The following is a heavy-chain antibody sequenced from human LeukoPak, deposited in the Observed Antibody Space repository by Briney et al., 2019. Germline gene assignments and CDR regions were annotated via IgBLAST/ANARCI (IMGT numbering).Heavy chain of an antibody. V-gene: IGHV1-69*04. CDR3: AREAVAVAAYFDY. J-gene: IGHJ4*02. CDR2: IIPILGIA. D-gene: IGHD6-19*01. CDR1: VCTFSIYA. Sequence: SVNVSFKASVCTFSIYAISWVRQAPAPGLELMGRIIPILGIANYAQKFQGRVTITADKSTSTAYMELSSLRSEDTAVYDCAREAVAVAAYFDYWGQGTLDTVSS.